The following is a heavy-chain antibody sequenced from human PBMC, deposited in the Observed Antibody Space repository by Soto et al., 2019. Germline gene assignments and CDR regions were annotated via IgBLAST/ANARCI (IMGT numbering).Heavy chain of an antibody. V-gene: IGHV1-18*01. J-gene: IGHJ6*02. CDR1: GYTFTSYG. D-gene: IGHD3-10*01. CDR3: ARGSSGSPRNYYYYYGMDV. CDR2: ISAYNGNT. Sequence: ASVKVSCKASGYTFTSYGISWVGQAPGQGLEWMGWISAYNGNTNYAQKLQGRVTMTTDTSTSTAYMELRSLRSDDTAVYYCARGSSGSPRNYYYYYGMDVWGQGTTVTVSS.